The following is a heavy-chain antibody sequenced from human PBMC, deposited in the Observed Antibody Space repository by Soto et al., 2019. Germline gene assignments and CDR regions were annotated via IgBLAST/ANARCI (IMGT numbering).Heavy chain of an antibody. V-gene: IGHV3-23*01. Sequence: PWGSLRLSCAASEFTLKNYAMSCVRQTPGKRLEWVSSISDNGGTTYYADSVKGRFTISRDNSKNTLYLQMNSLRAEDTAVYYCANAVAGLGATLLPFDYWGQGTLVIVSS. CDR3: ANAVAGLGATLLPFDY. J-gene: IGHJ4*02. CDR2: ISDNGGTT. CDR1: EFTLKNYA. D-gene: IGHD1-26*01.